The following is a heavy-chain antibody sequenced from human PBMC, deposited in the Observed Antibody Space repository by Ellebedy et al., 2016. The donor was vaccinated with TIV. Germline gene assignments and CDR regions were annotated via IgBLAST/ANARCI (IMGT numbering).Heavy chain of an antibody. CDR3: ARDHTRMVRGGMDV. D-gene: IGHD3-10*01. V-gene: IGHV3-21*01. CDR2: ISSSSSYI. CDR1: GFTFSSYS. J-gene: IGHJ6*02. Sequence: GESLKISXAASGFTFSSYSMNWVRQAPGKGLEWDSSISSSSSYIYYADSVKGRFTISRDNAKNSLYLQMNSLRAEDTAVYYCARDHTRMVRGGMDVWGQGTTVTVSS.